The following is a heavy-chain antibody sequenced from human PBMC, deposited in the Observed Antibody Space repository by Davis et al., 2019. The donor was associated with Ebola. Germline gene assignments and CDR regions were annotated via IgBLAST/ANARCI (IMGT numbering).Heavy chain of an antibody. D-gene: IGHD6-19*01. CDR1: GRFNVGSNY. CDR2: ISGSGGST. J-gene: IGHJ4*02. Sequence: GGSLRLSCAASGRFNVGSNYMTWVRQPPGKGLEWVSAISGSGGSTYYADSVKGRFTISRDNSKNTLYLQMNSLRAEDTAVYYCAKSPGWSYYFDYWGQGTLVTVSS. CDR3: AKSPGWSYYFDY. V-gene: IGHV3-23*01.